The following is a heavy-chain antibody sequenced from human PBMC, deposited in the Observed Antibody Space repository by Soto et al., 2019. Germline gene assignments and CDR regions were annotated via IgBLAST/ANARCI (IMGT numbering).Heavy chain of an antibody. CDR1: GFTFSSYA. CDR3: AIDYDFWSGPFDY. CDR2: ISYDGSNK. V-gene: IGHV3-30-3*01. J-gene: IGHJ4*02. Sequence: QVQLVESGGGVVQPGRSLRLSCAASGFTFSSYAMHWVRQAPGKGLEWVAVISYDGSNKYYADSVKGRFTISRDNSKNTLYLQMNFLRAEDTAVYYCAIDYDFWSGPFDYWGQGSLVTVSS. D-gene: IGHD3-3*01.